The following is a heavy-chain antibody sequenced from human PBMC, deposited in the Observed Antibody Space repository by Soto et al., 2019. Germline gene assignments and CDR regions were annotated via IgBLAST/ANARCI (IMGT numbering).Heavy chain of an antibody. J-gene: IGHJ4*02. CDR3: ARQEYSTTWYLKY. CDR1: GFTFSAYA. V-gene: IGHV3-23*01. Sequence: EVQLLESGGGVVQPGGSLRLSCAASGFTFSAYAMSWVCQAPGKGLEWVSVISGSGGATYYADSVKGRFTISRDNSKNTLYLQMNSLRAEDTAVYYCARQEYSTTWYLKYWGQGTLVTVSS. D-gene: IGHD6-13*01. CDR2: ISGSGGAT.